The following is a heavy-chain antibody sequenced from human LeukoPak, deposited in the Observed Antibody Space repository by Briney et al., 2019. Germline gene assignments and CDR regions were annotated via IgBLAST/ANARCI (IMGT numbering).Heavy chain of an antibody. CDR2: IYYSGST. V-gene: IGHV4-59*01. Sequence: SETLSLTCTVSGGSISSYYWSWIRQPPGKGLEGIGYIYYSGSTNYNPSLKSRVTISVDTYKNQFSLKLSSVTAADTAVYYCAREALKGGSSYGSVLDYWGQGTLVTVSS. D-gene: IGHD3-10*01. CDR3: AREALKGGSSYGSVLDY. CDR1: GGSISSYY. J-gene: IGHJ4*02.